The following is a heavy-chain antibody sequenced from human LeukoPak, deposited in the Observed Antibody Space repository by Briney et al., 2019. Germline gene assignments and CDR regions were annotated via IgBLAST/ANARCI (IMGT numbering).Heavy chain of an antibody. CDR2: IYYSGST. J-gene: IGHJ4*02. Sequence: PSETLSLTCTVSGGSISSGDYYWSWIRQPPGKGLEWIGYIYYSGSTYYNPSLKSRVTISVDTSKNQFSLKLSSATAADAAVYYCARVQVIGYSYGFDYWGQGTLVTVSS. CDR1: GGSISSGDYY. CDR3: ARVQVIGYSYGFDY. D-gene: IGHD5-18*01. V-gene: IGHV4-30-4*01.